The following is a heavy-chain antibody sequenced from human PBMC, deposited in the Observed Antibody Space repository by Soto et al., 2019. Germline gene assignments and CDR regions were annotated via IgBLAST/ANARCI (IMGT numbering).Heavy chain of an antibody. Sequence: ASVKVSCKVSGYTFTSYAMHWVRQAPGQRLEWMGWINAGNGNTKYSQKFQGRVTITRDTSASTAYMELSSLRSEDTAVYYCARGLNGYLHYFDYWGQGTPVTVSS. CDR3: ARGLNGYLHYFDY. CDR2: INAGNGNT. CDR1: GYTFTSYA. V-gene: IGHV1-3*01. D-gene: IGHD5-18*01. J-gene: IGHJ4*02.